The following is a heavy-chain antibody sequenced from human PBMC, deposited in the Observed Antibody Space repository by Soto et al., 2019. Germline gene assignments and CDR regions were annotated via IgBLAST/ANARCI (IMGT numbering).Heavy chain of an antibody. Sequence: EVQLVESGGGLVQSGGSLRLSCAASGFTFSSYWIHWVRQAPGKGLVWVSRIKGDEISTNYADSVRGRFTISRDNAKGTVFLQMSGLRVDVTAVYDCARGALGSYYHDCWGQGILVTVSS. J-gene: IGHJ4*02. D-gene: IGHD3-10*01. CDR3: ARGALGSYYHDC. V-gene: IGHV3-74*01. CDR2: IKGDEIST. CDR1: GFTFSSYW.